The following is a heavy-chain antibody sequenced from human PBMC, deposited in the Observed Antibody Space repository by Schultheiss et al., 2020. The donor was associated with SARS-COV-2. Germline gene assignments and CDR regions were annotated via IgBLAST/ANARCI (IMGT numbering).Heavy chain of an antibody. CDR2: IYYSGST. J-gene: IGHJ4*02. D-gene: IGHD3-10*01. CDR1: GGSISSYY. Sequence: SQTLSLTCTVSGGSISSYYWGWIRQPPGKGLEWIGYIYYSGSTNYNPSLKSRVTISVDTSKNQFSLKLSSVTAADTAVYYCAREDVMVQGVSTFDYWGQGTLVTVSS. V-gene: IGHV4-59*01. CDR3: AREDVMVQGVSTFDY.